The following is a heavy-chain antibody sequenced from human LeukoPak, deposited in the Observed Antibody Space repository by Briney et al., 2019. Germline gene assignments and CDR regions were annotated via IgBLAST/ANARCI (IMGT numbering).Heavy chain of an antibody. D-gene: IGHD2-2*03. J-gene: IGHJ6*03. CDR1: GYTFASFG. CDR2: INTHNGDT. V-gene: IGHV1-18*01. Sequence: ASVKVSCKAAGYTFASFGITWVRQAPGQGLEWMGWINTHNGDTNYAQKLQGRVTMTTDTSTSTAYMELRSLRSDDTAVYYCARDGYRLSGYFYYMDVWGKGTTVTVSS. CDR3: ARDGYRLSGYFYYMDV.